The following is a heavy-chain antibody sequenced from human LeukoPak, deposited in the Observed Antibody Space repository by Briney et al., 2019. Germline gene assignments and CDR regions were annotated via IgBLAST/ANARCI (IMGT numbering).Heavy chain of an antibody. Sequence: GGSLRLSCAASGFTFSSYDMNWVRQAPGKGLEWVSNISTSGNTIDYADSVKGRFTISRDNAQNSLYLQMNSLRAEDTAVYYCARDSDHTYGITAFDYWGQGTLVTGSS. CDR2: ISTSGNTI. CDR1: GFTFSSYD. V-gene: IGHV3-48*01. J-gene: IGHJ4*02. CDR3: ARDSDHTYGITAFDY. D-gene: IGHD5-18*01.